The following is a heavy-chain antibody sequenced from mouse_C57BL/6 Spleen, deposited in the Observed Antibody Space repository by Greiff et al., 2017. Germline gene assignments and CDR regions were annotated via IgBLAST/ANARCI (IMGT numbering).Heavy chain of an antibody. D-gene: IGHD1-1*01. CDR3: ARDDYGSSYFDY. V-gene: IGHV5-16*01. CDR1: GFTFSDYY. J-gene: IGHJ2*01. CDR2: INYDGSST. Sequence: EVKLVESEGGLVQPGSSMKLSCTASGFTFSDYYMAWVRQVPEKGLEWVANINYDGSSTYYLDSLKSRFIISRDNAKNILYLQMSSLKSEDTATYYCARDDYGSSYFDYWGKSTTLTVFS.